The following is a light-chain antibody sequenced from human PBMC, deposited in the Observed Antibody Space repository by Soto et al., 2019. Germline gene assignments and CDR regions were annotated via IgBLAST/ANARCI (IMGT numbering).Light chain of an antibody. CDR3: SSYAGSNFWV. CDR2: EVS. Sequence: QSALTQPPSASGSPGQSVTISCTGTGSNVGGYNYVSWYQQHPGKAPKLIIYEVSQRPSGVPDRFSGSKSGNTASLTVSGLQAEDEADYYCSSYAGSNFWVFGGETKLTVL. J-gene: IGLJ3*02. CDR1: GSNVGGYNY. V-gene: IGLV2-8*01.